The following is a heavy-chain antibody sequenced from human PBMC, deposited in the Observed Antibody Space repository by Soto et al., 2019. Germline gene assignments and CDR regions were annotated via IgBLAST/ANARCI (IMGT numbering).Heavy chain of an antibody. CDR1: GGSISSGGYS. V-gene: IGHV4-30-2*01. J-gene: IGHJ6*02. CDR2: IYHSGST. CDR3: ARDSLEWDYGMDV. Sequence: QLQLQESGSGLVKPSQTLSLTCAVSGGSISSGGYSWSWIRQPPGKGLEWIGYIYHSGSTYYNPSLKSRVTISVDRSKNQFSMKLSSVTAADTAVYYCARDSLEWDYGMDVWGQGTTVTVSS. D-gene: IGHD3-3*01.